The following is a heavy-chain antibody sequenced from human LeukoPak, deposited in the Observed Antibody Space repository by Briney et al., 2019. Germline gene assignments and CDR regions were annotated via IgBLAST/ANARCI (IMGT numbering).Heavy chain of an antibody. D-gene: IGHD3-3*01. CDR1: GGSISSYY. J-gene: IGHJ5*02. V-gene: IGHV4-59*01. CDR2: IYYSGST. CDR3: ARATFLEWLTENWFDP. Sequence: PSETLSLTCTVSGGSISSYYWSWIRQPPGKGLEWIGYIYYSGSTNYNPSLKSRVTISVDTSKNQFSLKLSSVTAADTAVYYCARATFLEWLTENWFDPWGQGTLVTVSS.